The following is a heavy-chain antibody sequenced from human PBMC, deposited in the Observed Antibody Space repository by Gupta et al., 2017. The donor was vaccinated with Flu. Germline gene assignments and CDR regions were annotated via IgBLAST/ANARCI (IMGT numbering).Heavy chain of an antibody. CDR3: ARDNGYNQFDY. J-gene: IGHJ4*02. D-gene: IGHD5-24*01. Sequence: ERPVESGGGLVLRGGSLSLACTASRFTFSRSWMTWVRQAPGKGMEWVANIKEDGSVKDYVDSVKGRFTISRDNAKNSLYLQINSLRVEDTAVYYCARDNGYNQFDYWGQGTLVTVSS. V-gene: IGHV3-7*01. CDR2: IKEDGSVK. CDR1: RFTFSRSW.